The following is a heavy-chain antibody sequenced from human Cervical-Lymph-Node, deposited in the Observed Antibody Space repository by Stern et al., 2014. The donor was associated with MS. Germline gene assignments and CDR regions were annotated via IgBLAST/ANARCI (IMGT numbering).Heavy chain of an antibody. V-gene: IGHV3-33*01. CDR2: IWYDGNKK. D-gene: IGHD1-7*01. J-gene: IGHJ4*02. Sequence: VQLVQSGGGVVQPGRSLRLSCAASGFTFSNYGMHWVRQAPGKGLEWLAAIWYDGNKKYYADSVKGRFTISRDNSKNTLFLQMSSLTAEDTALYYCARGNWNYEGMGYWGQGTLVTVSS. CDR1: GFTFSNYG. CDR3: ARGNWNYEGMGY.